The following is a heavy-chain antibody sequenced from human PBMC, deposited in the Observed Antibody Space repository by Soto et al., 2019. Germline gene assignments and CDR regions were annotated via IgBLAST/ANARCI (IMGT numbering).Heavy chain of an antibody. V-gene: IGHV2-5*02. J-gene: IGHJ5*02. D-gene: IGHD3-10*01. Sequence: QITLKESGPTLVRPTQTLTLTCTFSGLSLSTTGVGVGWIRQPPGKPLEWLALIYWDDDKRYSPFLKRRLTITQDTFKDEVILTMTYMGPVDIATYYSAERLRDDGLGHEQAYYFDPWGQGTLVTVSS. CDR3: AERLRDDGLGHEQAYYFDP. CDR1: GLSLSTTGVG. CDR2: IYWDDDK.